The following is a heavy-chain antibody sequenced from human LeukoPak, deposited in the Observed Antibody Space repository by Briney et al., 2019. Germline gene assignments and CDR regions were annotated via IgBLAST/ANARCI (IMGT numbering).Heavy chain of an antibody. V-gene: IGHV3-23*01. CDR3: VKDRPCDTCMPLDA. CDR2: LGRSGKT. D-gene: IGHD2-2*01. Sequence: GGSLRLSCVASGFTFRDYSMSWIRQAPGKGLEWVSDLGRSGKTYYADSVKGRFSISRDNSKGTVSLQMNSLRAEDTAIYYCVKDRPCDTCMPLDAWGQGTTVTV. CDR1: GFTFRDYS. J-gene: IGHJ6*02.